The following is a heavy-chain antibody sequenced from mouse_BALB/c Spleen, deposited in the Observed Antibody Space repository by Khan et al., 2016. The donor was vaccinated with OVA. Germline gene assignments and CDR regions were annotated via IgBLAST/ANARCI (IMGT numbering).Heavy chain of an antibody. Sequence: QIQLVQSGPELKKPGETVKISCKASGYTFTDYSMHWVKQAPGKGLKWMGWINTETGEPTYADDFKGRFAFSLETSASTAYLQINNIKNEDTATYICASGLKYGNFDYWGQGTTLTVSS. CDR3: ASGLKYGNFDY. D-gene: IGHD2-10*02. V-gene: IGHV9-2-1*01. J-gene: IGHJ2*01. CDR2: INTETGEP. CDR1: GYTFTDYS.